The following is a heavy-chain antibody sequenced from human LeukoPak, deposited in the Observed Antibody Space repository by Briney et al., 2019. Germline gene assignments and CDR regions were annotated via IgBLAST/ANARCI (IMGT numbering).Heavy chain of an antibody. CDR1: YG. CDR2: INWNGGST. CDR3: ARGYCSSTSCYTWFHDAFGI. Sequence: YGMSWVRQAPGKGLEWVSGINWNGGSTVYADSVKGRFTISRDNAKNSLYLQMNSLRAEDTALYYCARGYCSSTSCYTWFHDAFGIWGQGTMVTFSS. J-gene: IGHJ3*02. V-gene: IGHV3-20*03. D-gene: IGHD2-2*02.